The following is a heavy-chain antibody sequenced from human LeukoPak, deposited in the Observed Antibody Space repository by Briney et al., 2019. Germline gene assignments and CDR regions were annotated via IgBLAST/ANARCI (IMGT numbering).Heavy chain of an antibody. D-gene: IGHD2-21*02. CDR1: GYTFTSYD. CDR2: MNPNSGNT. CDR3: ARIDCGGDCYPTIYYYYYGMDV. Sequence: ASVKVSCKASGYTFTSYDINWVRQATGQGLEWMGWMNPNSGNTGYAQKFQGRVTMTRNTSISTAYMELSSLRSEDTAVYYCARIDCGGDCYPTIYYYYYGMDVWGQGTTVTVSS. V-gene: IGHV1-8*01. J-gene: IGHJ6*02.